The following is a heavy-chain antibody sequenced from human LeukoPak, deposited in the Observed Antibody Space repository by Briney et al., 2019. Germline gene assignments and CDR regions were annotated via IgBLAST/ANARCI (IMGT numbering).Heavy chain of an antibody. CDR1: GFSVSSKY. V-gene: IGHV3-53*01. J-gene: IGHJ4*02. D-gene: IGHD2/OR15-2a*01. Sequence: GGSLRLSCAASGFSVSSKYMSWVRQAPGKGLGWVSVIYSGGSTYYADSVKGRFTISRDNSKNTLYIQMNSLRAEDTAVYYCARASFPYYFDYWGQGTLVTVSS. CDR3: ARASFPYYFDY. CDR2: IYSGGST.